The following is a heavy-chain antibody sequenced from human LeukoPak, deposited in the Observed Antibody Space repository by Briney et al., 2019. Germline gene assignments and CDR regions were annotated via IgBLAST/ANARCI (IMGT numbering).Heavy chain of an antibody. Sequence: GGSLRLSCAASGFTFSSYGMHWVRQAPGKGLEWVAVISYDGSNKYYADSVKGRFTISRDNSKNTLYLQMNSLRAEDTAVYYCAKDPDIVVVPAAQESFDYWGQGTLVTVSS. D-gene: IGHD2-2*01. V-gene: IGHV3-30*18. CDR3: AKDPDIVVVPAAQESFDY. CDR1: GFTFSSYG. CDR2: ISYDGSNK. J-gene: IGHJ4*02.